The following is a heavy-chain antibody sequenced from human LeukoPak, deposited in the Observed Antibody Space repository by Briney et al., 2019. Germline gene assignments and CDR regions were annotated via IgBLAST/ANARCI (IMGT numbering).Heavy chain of an antibody. D-gene: IGHD2-15*01. V-gene: IGHV4-38-2*02. CDR1: GYSISSGYY. J-gene: IGHJ4*02. CDR3: ARDPGYCSGGSCYRSNYFDY. Sequence: SETLSLTCAVSGYSISSGYYWGWIRQPPGKGLEWIGSIYHSGSTYYNPSLKSRVTISVDTSKNQFSLKLSSVTAADTAVYYCARDPGYCSGGSCYRSNYFDYWGQGTLVTVSS. CDR2: IYHSGST.